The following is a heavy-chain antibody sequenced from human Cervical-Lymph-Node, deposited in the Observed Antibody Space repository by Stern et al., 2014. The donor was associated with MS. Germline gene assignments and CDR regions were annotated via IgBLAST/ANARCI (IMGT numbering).Heavy chain of an antibody. CDR1: GYSFTIYY. J-gene: IGHJ4*02. V-gene: IGHV5-51*01. CDR2: IYPYDSDT. Sequence: EVQLVQSGAEVKKPGESLKISCKLSGYSFTIYYIAWVRQMPGKGLEWSGVIYPYDSDTTYSTSFQGQVTISADKSITTAYLQWSSLRASDTAMYYCARHVQGFDYWGQGTLVTVSS. CDR3: ARHVQGFDY.